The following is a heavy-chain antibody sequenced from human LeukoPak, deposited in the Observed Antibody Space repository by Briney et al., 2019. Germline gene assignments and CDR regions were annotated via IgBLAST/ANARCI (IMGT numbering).Heavy chain of an antibody. CDR3: ARHSSPSSGNNWFDP. J-gene: IGHJ5*02. CDR1: GGSIITSSYY. Sequence: SETLSLTCTVSGGSIITSSYYWGWIRQPPAKGLEWIGSIYYSGSTYYNPSLKSRVTISVDTSKNQFSLKLSSVTAADTAVYYCARHSSPSSGNNWFDPWGQGTLVTVSS. V-gene: IGHV4-39*01. D-gene: IGHD6-6*01. CDR2: IYYSGST.